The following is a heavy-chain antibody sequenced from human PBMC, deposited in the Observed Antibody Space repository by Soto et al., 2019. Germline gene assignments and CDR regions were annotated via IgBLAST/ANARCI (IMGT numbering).Heavy chain of an antibody. V-gene: IGHV3-74*01. D-gene: IGHD1-26*01. CDR1: GFTFSSYW. CDR3: ARDRVGAMSPEY. CDR2: TNSDGRST. Sequence: GGSLRLSCAASGFTFSSYWMHWVRQAPGKGLVWVSRTNSDGRSTSYADSVKGRFTISRDNAKNTLYLQMNSLRAEDTAVYYCARDRVGAMSPEYWGQGTLVTVSS. J-gene: IGHJ4*02.